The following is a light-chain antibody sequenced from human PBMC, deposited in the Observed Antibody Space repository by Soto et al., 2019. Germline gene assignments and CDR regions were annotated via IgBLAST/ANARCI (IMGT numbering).Light chain of an antibody. J-gene: IGKJ2*01. V-gene: IGKV3-20*01. CDR3: QQYGGSPRYT. CDR2: STS. CDR1: QSVSSTY. Sequence: EIVLTQSPGTLSLSPGERATLSCRASQSVSSTYLAWYQQRPCQAPRLLIYSTSSRATGIPDRFSGSGSGTDFTLTISRLEPEDFAVYYCQQYGGSPRYTFGQGTKLEIK.